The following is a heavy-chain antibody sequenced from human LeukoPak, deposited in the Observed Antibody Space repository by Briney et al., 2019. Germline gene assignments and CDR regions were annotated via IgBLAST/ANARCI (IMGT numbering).Heavy chain of an antibody. CDR1: GFTVSSNY. J-gene: IGHJ5*02. D-gene: IGHD3-16*01. V-gene: IGHV3-66*01. CDR2: IYSGGST. CDR3: ARVYDYVWGRGRDWFDP. Sequence: GGSLRLSCAASGFTVSSNYMSWVRQAPGKGLEWVSVIYSGGSTYYADSVKGRFTISRDNSKNTLYLQMNSLRAEDTAVYYCARVYDYVWGRGRDWFDPWGQGTLVTVSS.